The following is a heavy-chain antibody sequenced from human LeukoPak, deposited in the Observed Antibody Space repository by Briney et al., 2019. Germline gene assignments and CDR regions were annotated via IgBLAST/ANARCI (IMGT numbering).Heavy chain of an antibody. J-gene: IGHJ4*02. CDR2: INPSGGST. D-gene: IGHD1/OR15-1a*01. CDR1: GYTFTGYY. V-gene: IGHV1-46*01. CDR3: ASILEQYYFDY. Sequence: ASVKVSCKASGYTFTGYYMHWVRQAPGQGLEWMGIINPSGGSTSYAQKFQGRVTMTRDMSTSTVYMELSSLRSEDTAVYYCASILEQYYFDYWGQGTLVTVSS.